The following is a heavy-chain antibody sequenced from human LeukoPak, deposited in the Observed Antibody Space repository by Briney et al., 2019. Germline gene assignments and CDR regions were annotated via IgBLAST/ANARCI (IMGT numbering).Heavy chain of an antibody. CDR2: ISYDGSNE. CDR1: GFTFSGYA. D-gene: IGHD3-10*01. V-gene: IGHV3-30-3*01. CDR3: ARVGYYASGPFSYFDY. J-gene: IGHJ4*02. Sequence: PGGSLSLACAASGFTFSGYAMHWVRQAPGKGLGWVAVISYDGSNEYYADSVKGRFSTSKDNSKNPLYLQMNSLSVEDTAVYYCARVGYYASGPFSYFDYWGQGTLVTVSS.